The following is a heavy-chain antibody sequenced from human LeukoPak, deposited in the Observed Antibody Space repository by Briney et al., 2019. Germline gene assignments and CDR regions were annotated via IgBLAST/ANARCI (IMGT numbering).Heavy chain of an antibody. CDR2: IYYSGST. D-gene: IGHD6-19*01. Sequence: PSETLSLTCTVSGGSISSYYWSWIRQPPGKGLEWIGYIYYSGSTNYNPSLKSRVTISVDTSKNQFSLKLSSVTAADTAVYYCARRQQQWHSYGMDVWGQGTTVTVSS. J-gene: IGHJ6*02. CDR1: GGSISSYY. CDR3: ARRQQQWHSYGMDV. V-gene: IGHV4-59*08.